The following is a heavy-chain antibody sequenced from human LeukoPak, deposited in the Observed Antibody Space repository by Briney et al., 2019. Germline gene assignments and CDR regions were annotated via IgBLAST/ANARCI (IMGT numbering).Heavy chain of an antibody. V-gene: IGHV3-21*01. J-gene: IGHJ3*02. CDR1: GFTFSSYW. CDR2: ISSSSSYI. CDR3: ASLFLCYGCSSSSHSFNI. Sequence: GGSLRLSCAASGFTFSSYWMNWVRQAPGKGLERVSSISSSSSYIYYADSVKGRFTISRDNAKNSLYLQMNSLRAEDTAVYYCASLFLCYGCSSSSHSFNIWGQGTMVTVSS. D-gene: IGHD6-6*01.